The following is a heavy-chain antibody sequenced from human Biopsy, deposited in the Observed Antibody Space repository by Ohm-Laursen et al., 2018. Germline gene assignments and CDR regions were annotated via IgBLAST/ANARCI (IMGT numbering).Heavy chain of an antibody. CDR1: SYTFTDYN. CDR3: ARDPLNGHKHFDY. J-gene: IGHJ4*02. V-gene: IGHV1-2*02. Sequence: ASVKVSCKASSYTFTDYNIHWMRQAPGQGLEWLGYINCKTGATNYAQKFQGTVTMTRDTSISTAYLALGSLRSADTAIYYGARDPLNGHKHFDYWGQGSLVTVSS. D-gene: IGHD2-8*01. CDR2: INCKTGAT.